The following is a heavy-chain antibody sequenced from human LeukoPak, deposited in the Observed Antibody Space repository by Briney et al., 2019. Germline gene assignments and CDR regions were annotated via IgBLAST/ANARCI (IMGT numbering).Heavy chain of an antibody. CDR3: ARERYCGGDCYGPHWYFDL. Sequence: SETLSLTCTVSGGSISSGSYYWSWIRQPPGKGLEWIGYNYYSGSTNYNPSLKSRVTISVDTSKNQFSLKLSSVTAADTAVYYCARERYCGGDCYGPHWYFDLWGRGTLVTVSS. J-gene: IGHJ2*01. D-gene: IGHD2-21*02. CDR1: GGSISSGSYY. CDR2: NYYSGST. V-gene: IGHV4-61*01.